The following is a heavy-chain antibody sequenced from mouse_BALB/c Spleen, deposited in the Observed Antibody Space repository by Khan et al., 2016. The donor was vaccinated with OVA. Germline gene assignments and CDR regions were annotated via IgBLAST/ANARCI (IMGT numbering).Heavy chain of an antibody. D-gene: IGHD1-1*01. CDR3: ARKNGSDFAY. Sequence: EVQLQQSGPELVKPGASVKISCKASGYSFTGYFMNWVMQSHGKSLEWIGRINPHIGETFYNQKFKGKAILTVDESSSTVHLELRSLASEDSAVYYCARKNGSDFAYWGQGTTLTVSS. CDR1: GYSFTGYF. J-gene: IGHJ2*01. CDR2: INPHIGET. V-gene: IGHV1-20*02.